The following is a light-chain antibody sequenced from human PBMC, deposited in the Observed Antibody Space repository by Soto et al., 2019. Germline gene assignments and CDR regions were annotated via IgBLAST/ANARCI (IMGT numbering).Light chain of an antibody. Sequence: PGQGASLSCRASKSVGGDLVWYQQHPGQAPRLLISGASSRATGIPDRFSGSGFGTDFTLTISRLEPEDFALYYCQHYAGGSRITFGQGTRLE. CDR1: KSVGGD. J-gene: IGKJ5*01. CDR2: GAS. CDR3: QHYAGGSRIT. V-gene: IGKV3-20*01.